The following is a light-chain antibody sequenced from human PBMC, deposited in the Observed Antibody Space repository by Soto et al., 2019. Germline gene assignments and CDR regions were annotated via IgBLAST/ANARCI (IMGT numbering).Light chain of an antibody. J-gene: IGLJ1*01. CDR3: QSYDSSLSGYV. Sequence: QAVVTQPPSVSGAPGQRVTISCTGSSSDIGAGYDVHWYQQLPGTAPKLLIYANNIRPSGVPGRFSGSKSGTSASLAITGLQAEDEADYYCQSYDSSLSGYVFGTGTQLTVL. CDR1: SSDIGAGYD. V-gene: IGLV1-40*01. CDR2: ANN.